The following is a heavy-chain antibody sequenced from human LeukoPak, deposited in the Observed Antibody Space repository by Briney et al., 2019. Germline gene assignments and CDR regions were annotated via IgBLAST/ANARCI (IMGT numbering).Heavy chain of an antibody. CDR3: ARRGYYDSSGYYYFDY. J-gene: IGHJ4*02. CDR1: GYTFTNYW. CDR2: IYPGDSDT. V-gene: IGHV5-51*01. D-gene: IGHD3-22*01. Sequence: GESLKISCQASGYTFTNYWIGWVRQMPGKGLEWMGIIYPGDSDTKYSPSFQGQVTISADKSISTAYLQWSSLKASDTAMYYCARRGYYDSSGYYYFDYWGQGTLVTVSS.